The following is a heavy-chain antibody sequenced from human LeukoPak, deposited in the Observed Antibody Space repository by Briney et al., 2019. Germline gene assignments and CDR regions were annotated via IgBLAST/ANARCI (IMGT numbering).Heavy chain of an antibody. J-gene: IGHJ4*02. Sequence: PETLSLTCTVSGGSISSYYWSWIRQPPGKGLEWIGYIYYSGSTNYNPSLKSRVTISVDTSKNQFSLKLSSVTAADTAVYYCARHSGRIAARPFDYWGQGTLVTVSS. CDR3: ARHSGRIAARPFDY. V-gene: IGHV4-59*01. CDR2: IYYSGST. CDR1: GGSISSYY. D-gene: IGHD6-6*01.